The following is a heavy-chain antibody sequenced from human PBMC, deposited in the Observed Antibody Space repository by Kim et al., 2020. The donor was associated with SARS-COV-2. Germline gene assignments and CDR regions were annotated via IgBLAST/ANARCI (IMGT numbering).Heavy chain of an antibody. CDR3: ARDTDYDILTGYPSLGY. V-gene: IGHV3-30*07. J-gene: IGHJ4*02. Sequence: VKGRFTISRDNSKNTLYLQMNSLRAEDTAVYYCARDTDYDILTGYPSLGYWGQGTLVTVSS. D-gene: IGHD3-9*01.